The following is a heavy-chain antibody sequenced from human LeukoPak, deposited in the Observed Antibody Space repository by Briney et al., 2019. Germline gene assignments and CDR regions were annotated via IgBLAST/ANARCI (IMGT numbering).Heavy chain of an antibody. V-gene: IGHV4-4*07. Sequence: PSETLSLTCTVSGGSISSYYWSWIRQPAGKGLEWIGRIYTSGSPNYNPSLKSRVTMSVDTSKNQFSLKLSSVTAADTAVYYCARLTSSWYQDWCFDLWGRGTLVTVSS. D-gene: IGHD6-13*01. CDR2: IYTSGSP. J-gene: IGHJ2*01. CDR1: GGSISSYY. CDR3: ARLTSSWYQDWCFDL.